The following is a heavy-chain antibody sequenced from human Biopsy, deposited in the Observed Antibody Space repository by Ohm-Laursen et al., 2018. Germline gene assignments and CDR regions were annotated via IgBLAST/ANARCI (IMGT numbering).Heavy chain of an antibody. Sequence: APVKVSCKASGYSLTSHDINWVRQAPGQGPEWMGWINPNNGNTGYAPQFQGRVSMTTDTSISTAYMELSGLTFEDTAVYYCARTPTISVGGTWSRYWFFDIWGRGTLITVSS. J-gene: IGHJ2*01. CDR3: ARTPTISVGGTWSRYWFFDI. V-gene: IGHV1-8*01. D-gene: IGHD6-19*01. CDR2: INPNNGNT. CDR1: GYSLTSHD.